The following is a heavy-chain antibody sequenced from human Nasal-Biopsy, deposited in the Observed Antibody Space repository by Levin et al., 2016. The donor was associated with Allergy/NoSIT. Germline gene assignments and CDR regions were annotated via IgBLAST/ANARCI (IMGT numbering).Heavy chain of an antibody. J-gene: IGHJ6*02. V-gene: IGHV1-2*02. CDR3: VRAMGGLDV. D-gene: IGHD5-18*01. CDR1: GYNFTTYY. Sequence: ASVKVSCKPSGYNFTTYYLQWVRQAPGQGPEWMGYINPVTGGTKYGQKFKDRVVMTRDTSTGTAYLELSSLRSDDTAIYFCVRAMGGLDVWGQGTTVTVSS. CDR2: INPVTGGT.